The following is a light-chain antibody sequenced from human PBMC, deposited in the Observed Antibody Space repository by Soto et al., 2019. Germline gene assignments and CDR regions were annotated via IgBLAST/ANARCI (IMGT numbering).Light chain of an antibody. J-gene: IGLJ2*01. CDR1: SGAVTSGRY. CDR2: DTS. CDR3: LLSDSGGLV. Sequence: QTVVTQEPSLTVSPGGTVTLTCGSSSGAVTSGRYPYWFQQKPGQAPRTLIYDTSNKHSWTPARFSGSLLGGKAALTLSGAQREDEAEYYCLLSDSGGLVFGGGTKLTVL. V-gene: IGLV7-46*01.